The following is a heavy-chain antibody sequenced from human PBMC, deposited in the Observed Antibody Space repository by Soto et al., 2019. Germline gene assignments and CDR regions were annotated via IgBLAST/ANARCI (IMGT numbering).Heavy chain of an antibody. CDR3: TRPPTHPGPYDYYDSSEITPLQVDY. CDR1: GFTFSGSA. V-gene: IGHV3-73*02. Sequence: EVQLVESGGGLVQPGGSLKLSCAASGFTFSGSAMHWVRQASGKGLEWVGRIRSKANSYAKAYAASVKGRFTISRDDSKNTAYLQMNSLKTEDTAVYYCTRPPTHPGPYDYYDSSEITPLQVDYWGQGTLVTVSS. J-gene: IGHJ4*02. D-gene: IGHD3-22*01. CDR2: IRSKANSYAK.